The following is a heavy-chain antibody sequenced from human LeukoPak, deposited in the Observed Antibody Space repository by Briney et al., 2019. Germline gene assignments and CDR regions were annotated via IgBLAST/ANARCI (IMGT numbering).Heavy chain of an antibody. CDR1: GYTFTSYG. D-gene: IGHD2-2*01. V-gene: IGHV1-18*01. CDR3: ARNLIVVPAAYIPRDAFDI. J-gene: IGHJ3*02. Sequence: ASVKVSCKASGYTFTSYGISWVRQAPGQGLEWMGWISAYNGNTNYAQKLQGRVTMTTDTSTSTAYMELRSLRSDDTAVYYCARNLIVVPAAYIPRDAFDIWGQGTMVTVSS. CDR2: ISAYNGNT.